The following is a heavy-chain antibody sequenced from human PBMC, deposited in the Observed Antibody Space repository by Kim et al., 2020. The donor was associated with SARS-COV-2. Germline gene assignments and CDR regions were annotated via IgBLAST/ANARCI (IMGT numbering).Heavy chain of an antibody. CDR3: ARDLGDSSGFDY. J-gene: IGHJ4*02. V-gene: IGHV1-3*01. D-gene: IGHD3-22*01. Sequence: YSQKFQGRVTITRDTSASTAYMELSSLRSEDTAVYYCARDLGDSSGFDYWGQGTLVTVSS.